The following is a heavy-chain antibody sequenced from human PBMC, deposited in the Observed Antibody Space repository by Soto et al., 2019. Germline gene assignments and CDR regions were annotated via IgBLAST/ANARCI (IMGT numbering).Heavy chain of an antibody. Sequence: QVQLAQSGAEVKEPGASVRVSCKASGYAFTTYDINWVRQATGQGLEWMGWMSPSGGHTDYAQKFQGRVSMTRDISITTAYMELSSLTSEDPAVYFCARGVEAGMDVWGQGTTVTVSS. CDR1: GYAFTTYD. CDR3: ARGVEAGMDV. J-gene: IGHJ6*02. CDR2: MSPSGGHT. V-gene: IGHV1-8*01. D-gene: IGHD6-19*01.